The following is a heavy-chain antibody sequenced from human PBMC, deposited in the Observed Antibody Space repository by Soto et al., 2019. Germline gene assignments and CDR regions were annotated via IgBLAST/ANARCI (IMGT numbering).Heavy chain of an antibody. CDR1: VFAFDQYG. V-gene: IGHV3-74*01. CDR2: ISDDGARI. Sequence: GESLKISCVASVFAFDQYGMHWVRQAAGKGLEWVSRISDDGARIDYADFVKGRFTIARDNAKNTLFLQMRSLRGEDTAVYYCARGPRPSSPGTGALWGRRALVTVSS. J-gene: IGHJ4*02. D-gene: IGHD3-10*01. CDR3: ARGPRPSSPGTGAL.